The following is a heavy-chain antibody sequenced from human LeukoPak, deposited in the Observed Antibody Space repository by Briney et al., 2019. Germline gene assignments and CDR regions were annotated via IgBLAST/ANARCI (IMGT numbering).Heavy chain of an antibody. CDR2: ISGCSEDT. CDR1: GFTFDSYA. Sequence: RSGGSVRLSCTASGFTFDSYAMSWVRQAPGEGLEWVSSISGCSEDTYYAVSVKGRFTISRDNSKSTLYLQMNSLRAEDTAVYYCARTIAQYSNSWLYFYCGLDVWGQGTTVTVSS. D-gene: IGHD6-13*01. CDR3: ARTIAQYSNSWLYFYCGLDV. V-gene: IGHV3-23*01. J-gene: IGHJ6*02.